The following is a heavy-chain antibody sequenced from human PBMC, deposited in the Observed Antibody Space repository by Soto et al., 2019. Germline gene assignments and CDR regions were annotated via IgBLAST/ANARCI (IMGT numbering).Heavy chain of an antibody. CDR2: MNPNSGNT. V-gene: IGHV1-8*01. J-gene: IGHJ6*03. CDR1: GYTFTSYD. Sequence: ASVKVSCKASGYTFTSYDINWVRQATGQGLEWMGWMNPNSGNTGYAQKFQGRVTMTRNTSISTAYMELSSLRSEDTAVYYCASRTYYDFWSGYSGMDVWGKGTTVTVSS. D-gene: IGHD3-3*01. CDR3: ASRTYYDFWSGYSGMDV.